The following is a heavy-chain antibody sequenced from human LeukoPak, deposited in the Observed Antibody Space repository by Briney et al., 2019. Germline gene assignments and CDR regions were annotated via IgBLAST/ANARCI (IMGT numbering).Heavy chain of an antibody. CDR1: GFTFSSYS. V-gene: IGHV3-21*01. CDR2: ISSRSSYI. J-gene: IGHJ3*02. D-gene: IGHD2-8*01. CDR3: ARDPSGVFDI. Sequence: GGSLRLSRAASGFTFSSYSMNWVRQAPGKGLEWVLAISSRSSYIYYADAAKGRFTISRDNAKNSLYLQMNSLRAEDTAVYYCARDPSGVFDIWGQGTMVTVSS.